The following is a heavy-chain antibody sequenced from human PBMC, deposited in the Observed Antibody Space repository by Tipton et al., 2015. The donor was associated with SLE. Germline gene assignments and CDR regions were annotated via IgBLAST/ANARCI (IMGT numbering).Heavy chain of an antibody. CDR3: ARDQITVTKARAFDI. Sequence: LRLSCTVSGGSISSGGYYWSWIRQHPGKGLEWIGYIYYNGNTYYNPSLKSRVSTSVDTSKNQFSLKLSSVTAADTAVYYCARDQITVTKARAFDIWGQGTMVTVSS. D-gene: IGHD4-17*01. J-gene: IGHJ3*02. V-gene: IGHV4-31*03. CDR1: GGSISSGGYY. CDR2: IYYNGNT.